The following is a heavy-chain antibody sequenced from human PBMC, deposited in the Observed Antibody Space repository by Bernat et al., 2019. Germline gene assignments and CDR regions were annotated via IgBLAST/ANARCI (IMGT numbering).Heavy chain of an antibody. J-gene: IGHJ4*02. CDR3: ARGWAVVVSATYFDY. D-gene: IGHD2-15*01. Sequence: QVQLVQSGAEVKKPGASVKVSCKASGYTFTNYAIHWVRQAPGQRLEWMGWINAGDGNMKYYQKFQGRVTITRDRSAGTAYMELSSLTSEDTAIYFCARGWAVVVSATYFDYWGQGTVVIVSS. CDR1: GYTFTNYA. V-gene: IGHV1-3*01. CDR2: INAGDGNM.